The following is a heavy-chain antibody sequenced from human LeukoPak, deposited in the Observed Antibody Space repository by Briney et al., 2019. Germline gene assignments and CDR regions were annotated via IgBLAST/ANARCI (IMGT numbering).Heavy chain of an antibody. CDR2: IRNDGSII. V-gene: IGHV3-30*02. CDR3: AKDTPLCYFDY. J-gene: IGHJ4*02. D-gene: IGHD3-16*01. CDR1: GFTFSSYG. Sequence: GSLRLSCAASGFTFSSYGMHWIRQAPDKGLEWVAFIRNDGSIIYNADSVKGRFTISRDNSKNTLYLQMNSLRADDTAVYYCAKDTPLCYFDYWGQGTLVTVSS.